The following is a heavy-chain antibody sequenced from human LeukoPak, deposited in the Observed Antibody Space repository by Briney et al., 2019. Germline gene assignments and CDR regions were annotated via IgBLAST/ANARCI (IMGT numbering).Heavy chain of an antibody. Sequence: GASVKVSCMASGYTFTGYYMHWVRQAPGQGLEWMGWINPNSGGTNYAQKFQGRVTMTRDTSISTAYMELSRLRSDDTAVYYCARDGDYYDSSGALDYWGQGTLVTVSS. CDR2: INPNSGGT. D-gene: IGHD3-22*01. J-gene: IGHJ4*02. V-gene: IGHV1-2*02. CDR3: ARDGDYYDSSGALDY. CDR1: GYTFTGYY.